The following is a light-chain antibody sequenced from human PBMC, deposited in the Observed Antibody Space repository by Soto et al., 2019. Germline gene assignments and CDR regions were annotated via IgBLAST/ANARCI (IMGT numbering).Light chain of an antibody. CDR1: SSDVGGYNY. CDR3: SSYTSTNTLVI. J-gene: IGLJ1*01. Sequence: QSALTQPASVSGSPGQSITISCTGTSSDVGGYNYVSWYQQHPGKAPKLMISEVSNRPSGVSNRFSGSKSGNTASLTISGLQAEDEADYYCSSYTSTNTLVIFGTGTKVTVL. CDR2: EVS. V-gene: IGLV2-14*03.